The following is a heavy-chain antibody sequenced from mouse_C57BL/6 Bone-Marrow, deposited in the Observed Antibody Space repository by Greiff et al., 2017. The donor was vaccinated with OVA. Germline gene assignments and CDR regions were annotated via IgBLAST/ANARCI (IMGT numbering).Heavy chain of an antibody. CDR3: ARRGSSGFAY. CDR1: GFTFSDYY. V-gene: IGHV5-12*01. J-gene: IGHJ3*01. CDR2: ISNGGGST. Sequence: EVQRVESGGGLVQPGGSLKLSCAASGFTFSDYYMYWVRQTPEKRLEWVAYISNGGGSTYYPDTVKGRFTISRDNAKNTLYLQMSRLKSEDTAMYYCARRGSSGFAYWGQGTLVTVAA. D-gene: IGHD1-1*01.